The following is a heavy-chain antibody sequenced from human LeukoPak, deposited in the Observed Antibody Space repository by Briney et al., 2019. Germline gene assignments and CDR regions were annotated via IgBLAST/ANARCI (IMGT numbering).Heavy chain of an antibody. CDR3: ARGTGLMVRGSHFGY. CDR2: INSDGSST. D-gene: IGHD3-10*01. Sequence: GGSLRLSCAASGFTFSSYWMHWVRQAPGKGLVWVSRINSDGSSTSYADSVEGRFTISRDNAKNTLYLQMNSLRAEDTAVYYCARGTGLMVRGSHFGYWGQGTLVTVSS. J-gene: IGHJ4*02. CDR1: GFTFSSYW. V-gene: IGHV3-74*01.